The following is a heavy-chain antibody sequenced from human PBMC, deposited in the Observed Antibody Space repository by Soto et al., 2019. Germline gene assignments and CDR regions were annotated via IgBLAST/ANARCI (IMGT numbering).Heavy chain of an antibody. CDR2: IKSKTDGGTT. D-gene: IGHD2-15*01. Sequence: EVQLVESGGGLVKPGGSLRLSCAASGFTFSNAWMNWVRQAPGKGLEWVGRIKSKTDGGTTDYAAPVKGRFTISRDDSKNTLYLQMNSLKTEDTAVYYCTTEFRPVVVRPPGYWGQGTLVTVSS. CDR3: TTEFRPVVVRPPGY. J-gene: IGHJ4*02. V-gene: IGHV3-15*07. CDR1: GFTFSNAW.